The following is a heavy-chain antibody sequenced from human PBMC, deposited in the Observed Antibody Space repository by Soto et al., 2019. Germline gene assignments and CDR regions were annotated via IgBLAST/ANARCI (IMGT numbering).Heavy chain of an antibody. V-gene: IGHV4-34*01. CDR1: GGSFSGYY. CDR2: INHSGST. CDR3: ARGLHYYGSGSPLDY. J-gene: IGHJ4*02. Sequence: TLSLTCAVYGGSFSGYYWSWIRQPPGKGLEWIGEINHSGSTNYNPSLKSRVTISVDTSKNQFSLKLSSVTAADTAVYYCARGLHYYGSGSPLDYWGQGTLVTVSS. D-gene: IGHD3-10*01.